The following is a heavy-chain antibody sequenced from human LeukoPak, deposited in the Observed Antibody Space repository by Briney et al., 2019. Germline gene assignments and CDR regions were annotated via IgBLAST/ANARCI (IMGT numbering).Heavy chain of an antibody. CDR1: GFTFSSYE. CDR2: ISSSGTTI. Sequence: RGSLRLSCAASGFTFSSYEMNWVRQAPGKGLEWVPYISSSGTTIYYADSVKGRFTISRDNAKNSLYLQMNSLRAEDTAVYYCAIGLFEEQQPYWGQGTLVTVSS. J-gene: IGHJ4*02. V-gene: IGHV3-48*03. D-gene: IGHD6-13*01. CDR3: AIGLFEEQQPY.